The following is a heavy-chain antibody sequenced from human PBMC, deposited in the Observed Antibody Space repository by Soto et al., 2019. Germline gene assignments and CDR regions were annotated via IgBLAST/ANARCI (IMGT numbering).Heavy chain of an antibody. V-gene: IGHV3-33*01. CDR3: ARIWSRYSGYEFVY. CDR1: GFTFSSYG. J-gene: IGHJ4*02. D-gene: IGHD5-12*01. Sequence: QVQLVESGGGVVQPGRSLRLSCAASGFTFSSYGMHWVRQAPGKGLEWVAVIWYDGSNKYYADSVKGRFTISRDNSKNTLYLQKNSLRAEDTAVYYCARIWSRYSGYEFVYWGQGTLVTVSS. CDR2: IWYDGSNK.